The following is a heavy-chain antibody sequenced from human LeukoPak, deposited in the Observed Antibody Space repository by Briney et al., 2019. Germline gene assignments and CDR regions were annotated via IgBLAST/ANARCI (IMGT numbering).Heavy chain of an antibody. CDR2: IYYSGST. CDR3: ARHSVAGTEH. D-gene: IGHD6-19*01. CDR1: GGSISSYY. V-gene: IGHV4-59*01. J-gene: IGHJ4*02. Sequence: SESLSLTCTVSGGSISSYYWSWIRQPPGKGLEWIGYIYYSGSTNYNPSLKSRVTISVDTSKNQFSLKLSSVTAADTAVYYCARHSVAGTEHWGQGTLVTVSS.